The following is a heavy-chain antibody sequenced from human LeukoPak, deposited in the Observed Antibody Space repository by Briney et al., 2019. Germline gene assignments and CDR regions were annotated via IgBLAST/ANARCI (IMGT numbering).Heavy chain of an antibody. J-gene: IGHJ1*01. CDR2: IIPIFGTA. CDR1: GGTFSSYA. Sequence: SVKVSCKASGGTFSSYAISWVRQAPGQGLEWMGRIIPIFGTANYAQKFQGRVTITTDESTSTAYMELSSLRSEDTAVYYCASCSSTSCPISAGYFQHWGQGTLVTVSS. D-gene: IGHD2-2*01. CDR3: ASCSSTSCPISAGYFQH. V-gene: IGHV1-69*05.